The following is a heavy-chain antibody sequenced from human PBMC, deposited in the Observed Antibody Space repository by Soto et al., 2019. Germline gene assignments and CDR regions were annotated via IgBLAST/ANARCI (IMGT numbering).Heavy chain of an antibody. D-gene: IGHD1-26*01. J-gene: IGHJ4*02. CDR3: ARCDSIVGDEDFDY. CDR1: GYTFTSYG. CDR2: ISAYNGNT. V-gene: IGHV1-18*01. Sequence: ASVKVSCKASGYTFTSYGISWVRQAPGQGLEWMGWISAYNGNTNYAQKLQGRVTMTTDTSTSTAYMELRSLRSDDTAVYYCARCDSIVGDEDFDYWGQGTLVTXSS.